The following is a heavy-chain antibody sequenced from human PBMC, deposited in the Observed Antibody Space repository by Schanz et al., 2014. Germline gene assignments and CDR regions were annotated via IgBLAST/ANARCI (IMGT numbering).Heavy chain of an antibody. CDR3: ARLSVAGRPHVNYWYFDL. J-gene: IGHJ2*01. D-gene: IGHD6-19*01. Sequence: GPEVKEPGASVKVSCEASRYTFNTYGLNWVRQAPGQGLEWMGWISAYTNNTNYAQKVQGRVTMTRDTSISTAYMEVSRLKSDDTAVYYCARLSVAGRPHVNYWYFDLWGRGTLVTVSS. CDR2: ISAYTNNT. V-gene: IGHV1-18*01. CDR1: RYTFNTYG.